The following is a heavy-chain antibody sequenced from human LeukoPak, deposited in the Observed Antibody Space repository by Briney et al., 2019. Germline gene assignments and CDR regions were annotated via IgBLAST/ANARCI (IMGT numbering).Heavy chain of an antibody. Sequence: SETLSLTCTVSGGSINNYYWTWIRQPPGKGLECIGYVYYTGSTYYNPSLKSRVTISVDTSKNQFSLKLNSVTAADTAVYYCARDSSTVTTGHFDYWGQGTLVTVSS. CDR1: GGSINNYY. CDR2: VYYTGST. J-gene: IGHJ4*02. V-gene: IGHV4-59*01. CDR3: ARDSSTVTTGHFDY. D-gene: IGHD4-17*01.